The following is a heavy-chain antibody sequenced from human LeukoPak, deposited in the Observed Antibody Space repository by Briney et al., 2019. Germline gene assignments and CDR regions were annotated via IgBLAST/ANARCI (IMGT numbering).Heavy chain of an antibody. Sequence: AGGSLRLSCAASGFSFSDHEMNWVSQAPGKGLEWVSYLSSSGNAYYADSVKGRFTISRDNSKNSLYLQMTSLRADDTAVYYCASGRGSYSPDYWGQGTLVTVSS. J-gene: IGHJ4*02. CDR1: GFSFSDHE. CDR3: ASGRGSYSPDY. D-gene: IGHD1-26*01. V-gene: IGHV3-48*03. CDR2: LSSSGNA.